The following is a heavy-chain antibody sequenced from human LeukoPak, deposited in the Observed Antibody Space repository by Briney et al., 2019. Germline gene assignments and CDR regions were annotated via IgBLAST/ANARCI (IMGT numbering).Heavy chain of an antibody. D-gene: IGHD1-14*01. CDR2: INADGSTA. J-gene: IGHJ3*01. CDR1: GFTFGNSW. Sequence: GGSLRLSCAASGFTFGNSWVHWVRQAPGRGLVWVSLINADGSTATYADSVKGRFTISRDNARNTLSLQMNSLTIEDTAVYYCVVVVEPPDSDGFDVWGQGTMITVSS. CDR3: VVVVEPPDSDGFDV. V-gene: IGHV3-74*01.